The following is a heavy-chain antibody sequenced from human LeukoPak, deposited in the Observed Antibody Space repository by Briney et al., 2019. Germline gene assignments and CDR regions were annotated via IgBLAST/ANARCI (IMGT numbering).Heavy chain of an antibody. Sequence: PGGSLRLSCAASGFTFSNAWMSWVRQAPGKGLEWVGRIKSKTDGGTTDYAAPVKGRFTISRDDSKNTLYLQMNSPKTEDTAVYYCTTLLWFGESTQYFDYWGQGTLVTVSS. CDR1: GFTFSNAW. D-gene: IGHD3-10*01. V-gene: IGHV3-15*01. CDR3: TTLLWFGESTQYFDY. CDR2: IKSKTDGGTT. J-gene: IGHJ4*02.